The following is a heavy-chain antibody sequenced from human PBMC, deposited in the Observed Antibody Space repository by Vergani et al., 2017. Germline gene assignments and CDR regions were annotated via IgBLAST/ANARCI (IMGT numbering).Heavy chain of an antibody. CDR2: VYYTGST. CDR1: GAAIKDFY. Sequence: QVQLQESGPGLVKPSETLSLTCTVSGAAIKDFYWSWFRQPPGKGLEWIGYVYYTGSTTYNPSLTSRVTISVDTSTNQFSLRMTSLTASDTAIYYCARDRDIYCRSTTACQNWFDPWGQGSLVTVSS. D-gene: IGHD2/OR15-2a*01. CDR3: ARDRDIYCRSTTACQNWFDP. V-gene: IGHV4-59*01. J-gene: IGHJ5*02.